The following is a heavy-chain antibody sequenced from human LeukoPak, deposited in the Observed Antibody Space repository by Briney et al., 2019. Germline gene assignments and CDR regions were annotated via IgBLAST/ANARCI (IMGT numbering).Heavy chain of an antibody. Sequence: ASVKVSCKASGYTFTSYGISWVRQAPGQGLEWMGWISAYNGNTNYAQKLQGRVTMTTDTSTSTAYMELRSLRSDDTAVYYCARGIYDSSGPPLYDAFDIWGQGTMVTVSS. CDR3: ARGIYDSSGPPLYDAFDI. J-gene: IGHJ3*02. CDR1: GYTFTSYG. V-gene: IGHV1-18*01. CDR2: ISAYNGNT. D-gene: IGHD3-22*01.